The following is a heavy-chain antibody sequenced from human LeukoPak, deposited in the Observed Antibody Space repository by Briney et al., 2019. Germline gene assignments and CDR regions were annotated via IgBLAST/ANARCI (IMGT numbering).Heavy chain of an antibody. CDR2: IYYSGST. Sequence: SETLSLTCAVYGGSFSGYYWSWIRQHPGKGLEWIGYIYYSGSTYYNPSLKSRVTISVDTSKNQFSLKLSSATAADTAVYYCARVSRIAAAGSMDVWGQGTTVTVSS. V-gene: IGHV4-31*11. CDR3: ARVSRIAAAGSMDV. CDR1: GGSFSGYY. J-gene: IGHJ6*02. D-gene: IGHD6-13*01.